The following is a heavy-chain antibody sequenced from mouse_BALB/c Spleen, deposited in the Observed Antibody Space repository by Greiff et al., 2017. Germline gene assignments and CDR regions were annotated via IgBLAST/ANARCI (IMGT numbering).Heavy chain of an antibody. Sequence: EVKLVESGGGLVQPGGSLKLSCAASGFTFSSCGMSWVRQTPDKRLELVATINSNGGSTYYPDSVKGRFTISRDNAKNTLYLQMSSLKSEDTAMYYCARDNGYDAMDYWGQGTSVTVSS. V-gene: IGHV5-6-3*01. CDR1: GFTFSSCG. CDR3: ARDNGYDAMDY. CDR2: INSNGGST. D-gene: IGHD1-2*01. J-gene: IGHJ4*01.